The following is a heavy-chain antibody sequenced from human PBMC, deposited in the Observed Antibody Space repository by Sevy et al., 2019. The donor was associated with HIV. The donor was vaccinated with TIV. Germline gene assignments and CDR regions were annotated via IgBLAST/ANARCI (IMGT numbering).Heavy chain of an antibody. CDR3: ARSPIAASGAKFDT. CDR1: GDSIRRSDDY. J-gene: IGHJ5*02. CDR2: VYSSGSS. Sequence: SETLSLTCTVSGDSIRRSDDYWGWIRQPPEKGLEWIGSVYSSGSSYSNPSFKSRVTMSIDTSRNLFSLNLTSVTAADTALYYCARSPIAASGAKFDTWGPGTLVTVSS. V-gene: IGHV4-39*01. D-gene: IGHD3-16*01.